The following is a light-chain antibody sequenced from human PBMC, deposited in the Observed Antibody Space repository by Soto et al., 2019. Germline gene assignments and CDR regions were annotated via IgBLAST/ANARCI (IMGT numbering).Light chain of an antibody. CDR3: QQSYSTPWT. CDR2: STS. J-gene: IGKJ1*01. CDR1: QSISSH. Sequence: DIQMTQSPSSLSASVGDRVTITCRASQSISSHSNWYQQKPGRAPNLLIYSTSRLLSGVPSRFSGSGSGTHFSLTISSLQPEDIATYYCQQSYSTPWTFGQGTKVEI. V-gene: IGKV1-39*01.